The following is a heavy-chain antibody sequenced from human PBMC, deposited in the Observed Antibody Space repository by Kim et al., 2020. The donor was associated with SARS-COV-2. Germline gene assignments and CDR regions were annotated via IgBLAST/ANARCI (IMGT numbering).Heavy chain of an antibody. CDR3: ARHHYVWGSYRPQRFDP. V-gene: IGHV4-39*01. J-gene: IGHJ5*02. CDR2: IYYSGST. CDR1: GGSISSSSYY. D-gene: IGHD3-16*02. Sequence: SETLSLTCTVSGGSISSSSYYWGWIRQPPGKGLEWIGSIYYSGSTYYNPSLKSRVTISVDTSKNQFSLKLSSVTAADTAVYYCARHHYVWGSYRPQRFDPWGQGTLVTVSS.